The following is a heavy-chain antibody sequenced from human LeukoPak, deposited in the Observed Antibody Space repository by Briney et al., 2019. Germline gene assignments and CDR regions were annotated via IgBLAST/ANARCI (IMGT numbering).Heavy chain of an antibody. J-gene: IGHJ2*01. Sequence: ASVKVSCKASGYTFTSYYMHWVRQAPGQGLEWMGMINPSGGNTSYAPKFQGRVTMTRDTSTSTVYMELSSLRSDDTAVYYCARDPYYYDTSGRVPYWYFDVWGRGTLVTVSS. CDR1: GYTFTSYY. CDR3: ARDPYYYDTSGRVPYWYFDV. D-gene: IGHD3-22*01. CDR2: INPSGGNT. V-gene: IGHV1-46*01.